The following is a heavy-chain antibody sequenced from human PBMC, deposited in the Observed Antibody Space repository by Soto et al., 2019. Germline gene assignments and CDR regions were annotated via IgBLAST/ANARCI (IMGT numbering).Heavy chain of an antibody. V-gene: IGHV3-7*01. D-gene: IGHD2-2*02. CDR1: GFTFFSYW. CDR2: IKWDASEK. Sequence: PGWSLRLSCAASGFTFFSYWMSWFRQSPGKGLEWLATIKWDASEKKYVDSVKGRFTMSRDNAKNSLYLQMNSLRAEDTAVFYCARDRLDVVVPAAILAYWGQGTLVTVS. J-gene: IGHJ4*02. CDR3: ARDRLDVVVPAAILAY.